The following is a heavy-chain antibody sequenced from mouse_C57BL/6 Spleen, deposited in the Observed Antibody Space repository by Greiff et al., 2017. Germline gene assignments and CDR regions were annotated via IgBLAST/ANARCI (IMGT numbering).Heavy chain of an antibody. J-gene: IGHJ1*03. D-gene: IGHD1-1*01. CDR2: IDPETGGT. Sequence: VQLQQSGAELVRPGASVTLSCKASGYTFTDYEMHWVKQTPVHGLEWIGAIDPETGGTAYNQKFKGKAILTADKSSSTAYMELRSLSSEDSAVYYCTRYYGSYWYFDVWGTGTTVTVSS. CDR3: TRYYGSYWYFDV. CDR1: GYTFTDYE. V-gene: IGHV1-15*01.